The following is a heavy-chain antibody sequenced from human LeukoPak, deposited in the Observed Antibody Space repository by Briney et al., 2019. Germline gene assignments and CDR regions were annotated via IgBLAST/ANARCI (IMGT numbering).Heavy chain of an antibody. CDR3: TRDFDFSSAI. CDR2: ISPDGSTT. J-gene: IGHJ4*02. CDR1: GFTFSSSW. V-gene: IGHV3-74*01. Sequence: GGSLRLSCAVSGFTFSSSWMHWVRQAPGKGLVWVSRISPDGSTTGHADSVKGRFTTSRDNAKNTLFLQMNSLRAEDTAVYYCTRDFDFSSAIWGQGTLVTVSS. D-gene: IGHD3-3*01.